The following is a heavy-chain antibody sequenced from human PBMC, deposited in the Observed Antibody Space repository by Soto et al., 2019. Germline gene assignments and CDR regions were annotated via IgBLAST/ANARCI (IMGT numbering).Heavy chain of an antibody. D-gene: IGHD3-3*01. J-gene: IGHJ4*02. CDR3: ARGREIFGAVTPFEY. V-gene: IGHV4-34*02. CDR1: GAPFSGYY. Sequence: QVQLQQWGAGLPKPSETLSLTCAVYGAPFSGYYWTWIRQPPGKGLEWIGEINHTGSTKYNPSLKSRVTISLDTSKNQFSLSLRSVTAADTAVYYCARGREIFGAVTPFEYGGQGTQVAVSS. CDR2: INHTGST.